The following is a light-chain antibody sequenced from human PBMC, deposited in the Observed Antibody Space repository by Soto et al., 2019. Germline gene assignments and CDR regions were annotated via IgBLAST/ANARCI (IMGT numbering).Light chain of an antibody. CDR1: SSDVGGYNY. J-gene: IGLJ3*02. CDR3: SSYTTSIVV. CDR2: DVS. Sequence: QSALTQPASVSGSPGQSITISCTGTSSDVGGYNYVSWYQQHPGKAPKLMIFDVSNRPSGASNRFSGSKSGNTASLTISGLQAEDEADYYCSSYTTSIVVFGGGTKLTVL. V-gene: IGLV2-14*03.